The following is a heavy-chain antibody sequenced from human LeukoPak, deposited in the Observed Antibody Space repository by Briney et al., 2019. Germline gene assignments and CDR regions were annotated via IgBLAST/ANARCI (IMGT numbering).Heavy chain of an antibody. CDR1: GYTFTGYF. D-gene: IGHD1-7*01. Sequence: GASVKVSCKASGYTFTGYFMHWVRQAPGQGLEWMGWINPNSGGTNYAQKFQGRVTMTRDTSISTAYMELSRLRSDDTAVYYCARVSADNPNWNYVRSAFDIWGQGTMVTVSS. V-gene: IGHV1-2*02. CDR2: INPNSGGT. J-gene: IGHJ3*02. CDR3: ARVSADNPNWNYVRSAFDI.